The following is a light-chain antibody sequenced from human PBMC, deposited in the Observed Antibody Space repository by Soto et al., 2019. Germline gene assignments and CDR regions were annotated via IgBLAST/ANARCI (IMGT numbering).Light chain of an antibody. CDR2: WAS. CDR3: QQYSRTPLT. Sequence: DIVMTQSPDSLAVSMGERATINCKSSQTVLYSSNNKNYLAWYQQKPGQPPKLLIYWASTRESGVPDRFSGSGSETDFTLTISSLQAEEVAVYYCQQYSRTPLTVGGGTKVDIK. CDR1: QTVLYSSNNKNY. V-gene: IGKV4-1*01. J-gene: IGKJ4*01.